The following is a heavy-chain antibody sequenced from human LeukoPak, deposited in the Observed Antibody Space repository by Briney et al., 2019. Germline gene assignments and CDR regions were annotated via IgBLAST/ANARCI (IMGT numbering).Heavy chain of an antibody. CDR3: ARHSPYCSGGSCYSKYYYMDV. D-gene: IGHD2-15*01. V-gene: IGHV4-39*01. CDR2: IYYSGST. Sequence: SETLSLTCTVSGGSISSSSYYWGWIRQPPGKGLEWIGSIYYSGSTCYNPSLKSRVTISVDTSKNQFSLKLSSVTAADTAVYYCARHSPYCSGGSCYSKYYYMDVWGKGTTVTVSS. CDR1: GGSISSSSYY. J-gene: IGHJ6*03.